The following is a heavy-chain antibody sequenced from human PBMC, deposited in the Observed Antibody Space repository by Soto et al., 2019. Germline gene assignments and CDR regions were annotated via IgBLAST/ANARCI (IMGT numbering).Heavy chain of an antibody. CDR3: ARAWSSTSYMGSGYYQFDY. CDR1: GYTFTSYG. D-gene: IGHD2-2*01. J-gene: IGHJ4*02. V-gene: IGHV1-18*01. Sequence: ASVKVSCKASGYTFTSYGISWVRQAPGQGLEWMGWISAYNGNTNYAQKLQGRVTMTTDTSTSTAYMELRSLRSDDTAVYYCARAWSSTSYMGSGYYQFDYWGQGTLVTVSS. CDR2: ISAYNGNT.